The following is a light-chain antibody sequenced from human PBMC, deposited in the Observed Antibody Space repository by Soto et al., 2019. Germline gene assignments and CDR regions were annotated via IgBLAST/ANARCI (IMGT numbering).Light chain of an antibody. CDR1: SSNIGAGYD. J-gene: IGLJ2*01. CDR2: GNS. V-gene: IGLV1-40*01. CDR3: QSYDSSLSVV. Sequence: VLTQPPSVSGAPGQRVTISCTGSSSNIGAGYDVHWYQQLPGTAPKLLIYGNSNRPSGVPDRFSGSKSGTSASLAIPGLQAEDEADYYCQSYDSSLSVVFGGGTKLTVL.